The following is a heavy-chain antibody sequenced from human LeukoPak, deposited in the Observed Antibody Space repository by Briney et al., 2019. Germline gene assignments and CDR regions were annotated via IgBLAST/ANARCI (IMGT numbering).Heavy chain of an antibody. D-gene: IGHD6-13*01. Sequence: GGSLRLSCAASGFTFSSYWMSWVRQAPGKGLEWVAVISYDGSNKYYADSVKGRFTISRDNSKNTLYLQMNSLRAEDTAVYYCARVYGYLVPFDYWGQGTLVTVSS. J-gene: IGHJ4*02. CDR1: GFTFSSYW. CDR2: ISYDGSNK. CDR3: ARVYGYLVPFDY. V-gene: IGHV3-30-3*01.